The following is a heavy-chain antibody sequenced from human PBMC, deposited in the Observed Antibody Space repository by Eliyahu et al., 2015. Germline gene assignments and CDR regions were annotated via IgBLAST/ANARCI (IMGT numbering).Heavy chain of an antibody. J-gene: IGHJ5*02. CDR2: IVPVFGTA. CDR3: ALEGGSSGPRWFDP. D-gene: IGHD3-22*01. V-gene: IGHV1-69*01. Sequence: QVQLVQSGAEVXRPGSSVRVSXXASGXIFASYPISWVRQAPGQGFEWLGGIVPVFGTAKYAQKFQGRVTINADESTNTAYLELRSLRSEDTAVYYCALEGGSSGPRWFDPWGQGTLVTV. CDR1: GXIFASYP.